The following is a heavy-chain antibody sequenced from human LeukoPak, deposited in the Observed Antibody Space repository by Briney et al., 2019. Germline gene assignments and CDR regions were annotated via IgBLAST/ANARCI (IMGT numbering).Heavy chain of an antibody. D-gene: IGHD3-10*01. J-gene: IGHJ4*02. CDR1: GFSVTTDSYC. CDR3: ARDHFGSLDS. Sequence: SETLFLTCTVSGFSVTTDSYCWGWIRQPPGKGLEWIGYDYCGGNTNYDPSLKRRVTISVDTSKNQFSLTLTSVTAADTAVYFCARDHFGSLDSWGQGILVTVSS. V-gene: IGHV4-61*01. CDR2: DYCGGNT.